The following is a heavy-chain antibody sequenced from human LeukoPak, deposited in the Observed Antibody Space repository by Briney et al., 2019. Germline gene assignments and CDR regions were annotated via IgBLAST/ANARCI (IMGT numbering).Heavy chain of an antibody. Sequence: PGGSLRLSCAASGFTFDDYAMHWVRQAPGKGLEWVSGISWNSGSIGYADSVKGRFTISRDNAKNSLYLQMNSLRAEDTALYYCAKDKRPIAAGTPLDAFDIWGQGTMVTVSS. D-gene: IGHD6-13*01. J-gene: IGHJ3*02. CDR1: GFTFDDYA. V-gene: IGHV3-9*01. CDR3: AKDKRPIAAGTPLDAFDI. CDR2: ISWNSGSI.